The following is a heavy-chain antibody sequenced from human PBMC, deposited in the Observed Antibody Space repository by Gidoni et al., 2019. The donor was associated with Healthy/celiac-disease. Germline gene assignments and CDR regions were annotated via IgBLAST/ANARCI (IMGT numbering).Heavy chain of an antibody. J-gene: IGHJ6*02. CDR1: GGSISSSRYY. CDR3: AVGDYYYYGMDV. V-gene: IGHV4-39*01. Sequence: QLPLQESGPGLVQPSETLSLPCTVSGGSISSSRYYWGWIRQPPGKGLEWIGSIYYSGSTYYNPSLKSRVTISVDTSKNQFSLKLSSVTAADTAVYYCAVGDYYYYGMDVWGQGTTVTVSS. CDR2: IYYSGST.